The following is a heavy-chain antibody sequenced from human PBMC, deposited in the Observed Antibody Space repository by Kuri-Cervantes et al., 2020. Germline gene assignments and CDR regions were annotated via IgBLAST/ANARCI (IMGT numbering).Heavy chain of an antibody. V-gene: IGHV3-21*01. CDR2: ISSSSSYI. D-gene: IGHD3-16*01. J-gene: IGHJ4*02. CDR3: ARDHAWPFFDY. CDR1: GFTFSTYA. Sequence: GESLKISCAASGFTFSTYAMTWVRQAPGKGLEWVSSISSSSSYIYYADSVKGRFTISRDNAKNSLYLQMNSLRAEDTAVYYCARDHAWPFFDYWGQGTLVTVSS.